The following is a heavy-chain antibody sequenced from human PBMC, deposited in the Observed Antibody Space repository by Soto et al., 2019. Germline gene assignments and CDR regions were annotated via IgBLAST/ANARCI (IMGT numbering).Heavy chain of an antibody. Sequence: VQLQASGPGPVKASETLSLTCTLSGGSTSGNYWSWIRQPAGKGLEWIGRIYSSGRTHYNPSLKSRVTMSVSTNHFSLKLNSVTAADTAVYYCARDRCNTRTCTRDSFFDPWGQGPLVTVSS. D-gene: IGHD2-21*02. CDR1: GGSTSGNY. V-gene: IGHV4-4*07. CDR2: IYSSGRT. CDR3: ARDRCNTRTCTRDSFFDP. J-gene: IGHJ5*02.